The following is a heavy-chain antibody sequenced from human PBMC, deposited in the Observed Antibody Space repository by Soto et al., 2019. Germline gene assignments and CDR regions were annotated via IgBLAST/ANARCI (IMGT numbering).Heavy chain of an antibody. J-gene: IGHJ3*02. D-gene: IGHD2-15*01. CDR2: INAGNGNT. CDR1: GYTFTSYA. Sequence: GASVKVSCKASGYTFTSYAMHWVRQAPGQRLEWMGWINAGNGNTKYSQKFQGRVTITRDTSASTAYMELSSLRSEDTAVYYCARARGRAATRYDAFDIWGQGTMVTVSS. V-gene: IGHV1-3*01. CDR3: ARARGRAATRYDAFDI.